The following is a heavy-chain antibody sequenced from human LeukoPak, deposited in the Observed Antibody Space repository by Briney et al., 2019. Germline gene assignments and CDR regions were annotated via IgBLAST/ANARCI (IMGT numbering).Heavy chain of an antibody. CDR3: ARATGYCSGGSCYFDY. CDR1: GYSFTSYW. D-gene: IGHD2-15*01. J-gene: IGHJ4*02. V-gene: IGHV5-51*01. Sequence: GESLKISCKGSGYSFTSYWIGWVRQMPGKGLEWMGIIYPGDSDTRYSPSFQGQVTISADKSISTAYLQWSSLKASDTAMYYCARATGYCSGGSCYFDYWGQGTLVTVSS. CDR2: IYPGDSDT.